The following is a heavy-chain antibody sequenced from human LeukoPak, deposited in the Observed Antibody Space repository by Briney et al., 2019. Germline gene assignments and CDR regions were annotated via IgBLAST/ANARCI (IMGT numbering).Heavy chain of an antibody. Sequence: GGSLRLSCAASGFTFSSYAMHWVRQAPGKGLEWVAVISYDGSNKYYADSVKGRFTISRDNSKNTLYLQMNSLRAEDTAVYYCARESYDIVVVPAAPDMDVWGKGTTVTVSS. V-gene: IGHV3-30-3*01. J-gene: IGHJ6*03. D-gene: IGHD2-2*01. CDR3: ARESYDIVVVPAAPDMDV. CDR2: ISYDGSNK. CDR1: GFTFSSYA.